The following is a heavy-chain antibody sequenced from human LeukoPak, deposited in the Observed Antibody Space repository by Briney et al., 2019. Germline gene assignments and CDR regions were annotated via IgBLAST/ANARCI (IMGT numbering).Heavy chain of an antibody. J-gene: IGHJ4*02. CDR2: ISSSSSYI. Sequence: GGSLRLSCAASGFTFSSYSMNWVRQAPGKGLEWVSSISSSSSYIYYADSVKGRFTISRDNSKNTLYLQMNSLRAEDTAVYYCARDPEVSGRDFDYWGQGTLVTVSS. V-gene: IGHV3-21*01. CDR1: GFTFSSYS. CDR3: ARDPEVSGRDFDY. D-gene: IGHD2-15*01.